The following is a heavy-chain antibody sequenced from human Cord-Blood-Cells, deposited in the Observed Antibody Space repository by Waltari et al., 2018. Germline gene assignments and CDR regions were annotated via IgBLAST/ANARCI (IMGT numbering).Heavy chain of an antibody. CDR2: ISGSGGSK. CDR3: AKARYDFWSGYYAFDI. CDR1: SYA. Sequence: SYAMSWIRQAPGKGLEWVSAISGSGGSKYYADSVKGRFTISRDNSKNTLYLQMNSLRAEDTAVYYCAKARYDFWSGYYAFDIWGQGTMVTVSS. J-gene: IGHJ3*02. V-gene: IGHV3-23*01. D-gene: IGHD3-3*01.